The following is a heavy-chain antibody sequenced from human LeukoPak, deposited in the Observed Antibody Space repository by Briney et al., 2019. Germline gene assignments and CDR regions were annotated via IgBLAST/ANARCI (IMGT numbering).Heavy chain of an antibody. D-gene: IGHD3-3*01. V-gene: IGHV1-18*01. J-gene: IGHJ6*03. CDR1: GYTFTSYG. CDR3: ARGGITIFGVVDYYYMDV. CDR2: ISAYNGNT. Sequence: ASVKVSCKASGYTFTSYGISWVRQAPGQGLEWMGWISAYNGNTNYAQKLQGRVTMTTDTYTSTAYMELRSLRSDDTAVYYCARGGITIFGVVDYYYMDVWGKGTTVTVSS.